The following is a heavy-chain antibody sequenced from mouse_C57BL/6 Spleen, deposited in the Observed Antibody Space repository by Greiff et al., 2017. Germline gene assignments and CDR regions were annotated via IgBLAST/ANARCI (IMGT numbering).Heavy chain of an antibody. CDR3: ARLDDYGAFAY. V-gene: IGHV1-52*01. CDR1: GYTFTSYW. Sequence: QVHVKQPGAELVRPGSSVKLSCKASGYTFTSYWMHWVKQRPIQGLEWIGNIDPSDSETHYNQKFKDKATLTVDKSSSTAYMQLSSLTSEDSAVYYCARLDDYGAFAYWGQGTLVTVSA. D-gene: IGHD2-4*01. CDR2: IDPSDSET. J-gene: IGHJ3*01.